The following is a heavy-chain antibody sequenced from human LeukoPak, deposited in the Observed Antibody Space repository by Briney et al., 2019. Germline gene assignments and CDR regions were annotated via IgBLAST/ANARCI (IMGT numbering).Heavy chain of an antibody. CDR3: APQKGYL. D-gene: IGHD2-21*01. J-gene: IGHJ4*02. CDR1: RFTFSSYW. V-gene: IGHV3-7*01. Sequence: PGGSLRLSCAASRFTFSSYWMSWVRQAPGKGLEWVANIKEDGSEKYYVDSVKGRFTISRDNAKNTLYLQMNSLRAEDTAVYYCAPQKGYLGGQGTLVTVSS. CDR2: IKEDGSEK.